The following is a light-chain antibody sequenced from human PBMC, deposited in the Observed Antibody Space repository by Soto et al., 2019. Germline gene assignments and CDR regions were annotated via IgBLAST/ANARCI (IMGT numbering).Light chain of an antibody. J-gene: IGKJ1*01. Sequence: IVLTQSPATLSLSPWERATLSCRASQSVSSYLAWYQQKPGQAPRLLIYGASSRATGIPDRFSGSGSGTDFTLTINRLEPEDFAVYYCQQRLMTFGQGTKVDIK. V-gene: IGKV3-11*01. CDR2: GAS. CDR1: QSVSSY. CDR3: QQRLMT.